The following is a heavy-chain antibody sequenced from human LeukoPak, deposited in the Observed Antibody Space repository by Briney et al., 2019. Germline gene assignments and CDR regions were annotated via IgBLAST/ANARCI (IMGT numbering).Heavy chain of an antibody. CDR2: ISSSSSYI. D-gene: IGHD4-23*01. J-gene: IGHJ4*02. Sequence: GGFLRLSCAASGFTFSSYSMNWVRQAPGKGLEWVSSISSSSSYIYYADSVKGRFTISRDNAKNSLHLQMNSLRAEDTAVYYCARDYGGSSPFDYWGQGTLVTVSS. CDR3: ARDYGGSSPFDY. V-gene: IGHV3-21*01. CDR1: GFTFSSYS.